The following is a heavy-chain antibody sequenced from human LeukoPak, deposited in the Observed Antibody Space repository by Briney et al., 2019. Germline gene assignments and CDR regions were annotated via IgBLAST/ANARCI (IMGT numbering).Heavy chain of an antibody. V-gene: IGHV1-2*06. D-gene: IGHD3-9*01. CDR1: GGTFSSYA. J-gene: IGHJ5*02. CDR2: INPNSGGT. Sequence: ASVKVSCKASGGTFSSYAISWVRQAPGQGLEWMGRINPNSGGTNYAQKFQGRVTMTRDTSISTAYMELSRLRSDDTAVYYCARALYDILTGYWFDPWGQGTLVTVSS. CDR3: ARALYDILTGYWFDP.